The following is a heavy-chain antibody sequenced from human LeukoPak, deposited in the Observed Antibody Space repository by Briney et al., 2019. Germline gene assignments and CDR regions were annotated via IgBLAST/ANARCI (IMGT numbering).Heavy chain of an antibody. D-gene: IGHD6-13*01. V-gene: IGHV3-9*01. CDR3: AKAAGSSVFENFQY. Sequence: GGSLRLSCAASGFTFDEYAMHWVRQAPGKGLEWVSVISWNSGRIDYADSVKGRFTISRDNAKNFLYLQMNSLRTEDTALYYCAKAAGSSVFENFQYWGQSTLVTVS. J-gene: IGHJ1*01. CDR1: GFTFDEYA. CDR2: ISWNSGRI.